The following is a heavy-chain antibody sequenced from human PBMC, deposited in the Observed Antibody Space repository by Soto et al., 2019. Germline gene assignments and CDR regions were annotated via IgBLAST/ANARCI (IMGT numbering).Heavy chain of an antibody. CDR3: ARHSNEYRKSLDY. Sequence: SETLSLTCTVSGGSISGYYWSWIRQPPGKGLEWIAYIYYSGSSNSNPSLKSRVTISVDTSKNQFSLKLSSVTAADTAVYYCARHSNEYRKSLDYWGQGIQVTVSS. D-gene: IGHD1-1*01. J-gene: IGHJ4*02. CDR2: IYYSGSS. V-gene: IGHV4-59*08. CDR1: GGSISGYY.